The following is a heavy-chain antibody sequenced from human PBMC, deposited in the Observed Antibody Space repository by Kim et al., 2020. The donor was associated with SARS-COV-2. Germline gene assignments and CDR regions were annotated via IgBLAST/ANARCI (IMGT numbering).Heavy chain of an antibody. CDR3: AKDGSSSKRHFDY. J-gene: IGHJ4*02. V-gene: IGHV3-9*01. Sequence: YADPVKGRFTISRDNAKNSLYLQMNSLRAEDTALYYCAKDGSSSKRHFDYWGQGTLVTVSS. D-gene: IGHD6-6*01.